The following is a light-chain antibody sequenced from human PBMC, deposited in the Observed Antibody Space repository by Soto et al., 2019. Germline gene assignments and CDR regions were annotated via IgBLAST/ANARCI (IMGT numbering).Light chain of an antibody. Sequence: DIPMTQSPSSLSASVGDRVTITCRASQAIGNYLNWYQQKPGKAPKLLIYVASNLETGVPSRFSGSGSGTDFTSTISSLQPEDFATYYSQQYDNLPLTFGHGTRLEIK. CDR1: QAIGNY. J-gene: IGKJ5*01. CDR3: QQYDNLPLT. CDR2: VAS. V-gene: IGKV1-33*01.